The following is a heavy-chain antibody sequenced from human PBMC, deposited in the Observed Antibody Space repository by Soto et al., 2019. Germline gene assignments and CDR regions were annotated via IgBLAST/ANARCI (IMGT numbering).Heavy chain of an antibody. J-gene: IGHJ6*03. CDR3: AKGSLTIFGVVISQYYYYMDV. CDR1: GFTFSSQA. V-gene: IGHV3-23*01. Sequence: GGSLRLSCAASGFTFSSQAMSWVRQAPGKGLEWVSAISGSGSSTYYADSVKGRFTISRDNSKNTLYLQMNSLRAEDTAVYYCAKGSLTIFGVVISQYYYYMDVWGKGTTVTVSS. D-gene: IGHD3-3*01. CDR2: ISGSGSST.